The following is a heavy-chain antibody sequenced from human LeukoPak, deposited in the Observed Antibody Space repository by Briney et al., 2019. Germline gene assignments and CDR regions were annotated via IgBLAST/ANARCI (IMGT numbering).Heavy chain of an antibody. CDR3: ARDRIEYSSSDYFDY. CDR2: IYSGGST. J-gene: IGHJ4*02. V-gene: IGHV3-53*01. CDR1: GFTVSSNY. Sequence: GGSLRLSCAASGFTVSSNYMSWARQAPGKGLEWVSVIYSGGSTYYADSVKGRFTISRDNSKNTLYLQMSSLRAEDTAVYYCARDRIEYSSSDYFDYWGQGTLVTGSS. D-gene: IGHD6-6*01.